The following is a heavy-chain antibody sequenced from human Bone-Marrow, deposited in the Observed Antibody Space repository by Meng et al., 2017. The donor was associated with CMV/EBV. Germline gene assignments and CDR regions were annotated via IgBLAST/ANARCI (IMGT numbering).Heavy chain of an antibody. CDR3: ARFYDTSGADY. CDR2: INPSGGST. CDR1: GYTFTSYY. D-gene: IGHD3-22*01. J-gene: IGHJ4*02. Sequence: ASVKVSCKASGYTFTSYYMHWVRQAPGQGLEWMGIINPSGGSTSYAQKFQGRVTMTRDTSTSTAYMELSRLRSDDTAVYYCARFYDTSGADYWGRGPLDPVSS. V-gene: IGHV1-46*01.